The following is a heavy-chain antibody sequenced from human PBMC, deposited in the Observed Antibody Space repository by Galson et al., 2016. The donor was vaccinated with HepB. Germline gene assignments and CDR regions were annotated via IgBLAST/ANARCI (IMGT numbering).Heavy chain of an antibody. CDR2: ISAYNGDT. D-gene: IGHD3-10*01. CDR3: ARGYYASVRSYFDY. CDR1: GYTFTNYG. Sequence: SVKVSCKASGYTFTNYGISWVRQAPGQGLEWMGWISAYNGDTSYAQKLQGRVTMTTDTSTSTAYMELRSLRSVDTAVYYCARGYYASVRSYFDYRGQGTLVTVSS. J-gene: IGHJ4*02. V-gene: IGHV1-18*01.